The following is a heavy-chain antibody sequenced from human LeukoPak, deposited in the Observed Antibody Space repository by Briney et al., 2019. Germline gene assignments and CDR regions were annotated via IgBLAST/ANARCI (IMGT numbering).Heavy chain of an antibody. Sequence: GGSLRLSCAASGFTFSSYAMSWVRQAPGKGLEWVSAISGSGGSTYYADSVKGRFTISRDNSKNTLYLQMNSLRAEGTAVYYCAKGSDHARFGELGAFDIWGQGTMVTVSS. V-gene: IGHV3-23*01. CDR1: GFTFSSYA. CDR2: ISGSGGST. CDR3: AKGSDHARFGELGAFDI. J-gene: IGHJ3*02. D-gene: IGHD3-10*01.